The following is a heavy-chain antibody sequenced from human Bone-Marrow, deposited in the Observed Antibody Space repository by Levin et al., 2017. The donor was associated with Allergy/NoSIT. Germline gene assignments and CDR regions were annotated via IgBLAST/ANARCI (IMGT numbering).Heavy chain of an antibody. D-gene: IGHD2/OR15-2a*01. CDR2: IYYSGST. CDR1: GGPISSYY. CDR3: ARSSMAYYYYGMDV. Sequence: SETLSLTCTVSGGPISSYYWSWIRQPPGKGLEWIGYIYYSGSTNYNPSLKSRVTISVDTSKNQFSLKLSSVTAADTAVYYCARSSMAYYYYGMDVWGQGTTVTVSS. J-gene: IGHJ6*02. V-gene: IGHV4-59*01.